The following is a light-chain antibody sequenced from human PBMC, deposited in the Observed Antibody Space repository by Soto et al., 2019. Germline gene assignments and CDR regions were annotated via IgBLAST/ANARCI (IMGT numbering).Light chain of an antibody. CDR3: QQYGTSRA. Sequence: EIVLTQSPGTLSLSPGERATLSCRASESVSSRFLAWYQQKPGQAPRLLIYGASSRATGIPDRFSGSGSGTDFTLTISRLEPEDFAVYYCQQYGTSRAFGQGTKVEIK. CDR1: ESVSSRF. J-gene: IGKJ1*01. V-gene: IGKV3-20*01. CDR2: GAS.